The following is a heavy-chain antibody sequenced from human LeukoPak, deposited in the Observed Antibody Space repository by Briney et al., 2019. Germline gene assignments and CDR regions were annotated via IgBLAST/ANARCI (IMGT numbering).Heavy chain of an antibody. Sequence: GGSLRLSCAASGFTFSSYEMNWVRQAPGKGLEWVSFISSSGNTLYYADSVKGRFTISRDNAKNSLYLQMNSLRAEDTAVYYCARDGDLGYCTNSECYTRWFFDYWGQGTLVTVSS. J-gene: IGHJ4*02. CDR2: ISSSGNTL. CDR3: ARDGDLGYCTNSECYTRWFFDY. V-gene: IGHV3-48*03. CDR1: GFTFSSYE. D-gene: IGHD2-8*01.